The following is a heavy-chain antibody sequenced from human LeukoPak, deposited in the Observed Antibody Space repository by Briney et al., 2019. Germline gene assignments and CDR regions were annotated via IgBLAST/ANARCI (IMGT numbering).Heavy chain of an antibody. CDR1: GFTLSTNA. CDR3: TKDVGKWESLHFFDY. D-gene: IGHD1-26*01. CDR2: ISGSGAST. J-gene: IGHJ4*02. Sequence: GSLRLSCLTSGFTLSTNAMSWVRQAPGKGLEWISGISGSGASTYYADSVKGRFTISRDDSRNTLYLQMNSLRGDDTAVYYCTKDVGKWESLHFFDYWGQGTLVTVSS. V-gene: IGHV3-23*01.